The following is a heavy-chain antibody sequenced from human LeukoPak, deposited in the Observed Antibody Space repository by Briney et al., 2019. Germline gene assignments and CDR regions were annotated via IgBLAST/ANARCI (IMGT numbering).Heavy chain of an antibody. Sequence: GESLKISCKGSGYSFTSYWIGWVRQMPGKGLEWMGIIYPGDSDTRYSPSFQGQVTISADKSISTAYLQWSSLKASDTAMYYCARQLGGSMGNLGWFDPWGQGTLVTVSS. CDR3: ARQLGGSMGNLGWFDP. CDR2: IYPGDSDT. J-gene: IGHJ5*02. CDR1: GYSFTSYW. V-gene: IGHV5-51*01. D-gene: IGHD2-2*01.